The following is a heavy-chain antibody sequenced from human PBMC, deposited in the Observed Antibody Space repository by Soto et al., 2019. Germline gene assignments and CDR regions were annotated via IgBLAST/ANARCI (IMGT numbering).Heavy chain of an antibody. CDR1: GFTFTSSA. Sequence: GASVKVSCKASGFTFTSSAMQWVRQARGQRLEWMGWINAGNGNTKYSQKFQGRVTITRDTSASTAYMELSSLRSEDTAVYYCARRRIAAAGTSAFDIWGQGTMVTVSS. CDR3: ARRRIAAAGTSAFDI. D-gene: IGHD6-13*01. V-gene: IGHV1-3*01. CDR2: INAGNGNT. J-gene: IGHJ3*02.